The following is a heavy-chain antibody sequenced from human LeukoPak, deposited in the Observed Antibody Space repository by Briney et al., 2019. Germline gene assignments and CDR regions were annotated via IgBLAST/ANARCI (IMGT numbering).Heavy chain of an antibody. Sequence: ASVKVSCKASGYTFTGYYMHWVRQAPGQGLEWMGWINPNSGGTNHAQKFQGRVTMTRDTSISTAYMELSRLRSDDTAVYYCARGPATWDIVVVPAARLDYWGQGTLVTVSS. V-gene: IGHV1-2*02. D-gene: IGHD2-2*01. CDR2: INPNSGGT. J-gene: IGHJ4*02. CDR1: GYTFTGYY. CDR3: ARGPATWDIVVVPAARLDY.